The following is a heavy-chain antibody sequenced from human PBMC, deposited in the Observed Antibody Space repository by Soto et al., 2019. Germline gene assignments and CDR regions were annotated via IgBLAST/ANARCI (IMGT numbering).Heavy chain of an antibody. CDR1: GYSLSSYW. CDR2: IDPSDSYT. D-gene: IGHD3-10*01. Sequence: PGESLKISCKGSGYSLSSYWISWVRQMPGKGLEWMGRIDPSDSYTYYSPSFQGHVTISADKSISTAYLQWSSLKASDTAMYYCASHPHLAGYYGMDVWGQGTTVTVSS. J-gene: IGHJ6*02. V-gene: IGHV5-10-1*01. CDR3: ASHPHLAGYYGMDV.